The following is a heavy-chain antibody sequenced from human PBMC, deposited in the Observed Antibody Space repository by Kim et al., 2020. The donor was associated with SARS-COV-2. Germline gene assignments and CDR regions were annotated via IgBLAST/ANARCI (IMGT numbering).Heavy chain of an antibody. CDR2: INHSGST. V-gene: IGHV4-34*01. Sequence: SETLSLTCAVYGGSFSGYYWSWIRQPPGKGLEWIGEINHSGSTNYNQSLKSRVTISVDTSKNQFSLKLSSVTAADTAVYYCARGRMVRGVIRPYGMDVWGQGTTVTVSS. CDR1: GGSFSGYY. D-gene: IGHD3-10*01. J-gene: IGHJ6*02. CDR3: ARGRMVRGVIRPYGMDV.